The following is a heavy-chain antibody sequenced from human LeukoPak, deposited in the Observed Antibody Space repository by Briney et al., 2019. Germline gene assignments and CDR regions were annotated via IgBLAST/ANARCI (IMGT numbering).Heavy chain of an antibody. CDR3: AREAQDYGDYVYYFDY. CDR1: GYTFTGYY. J-gene: IGHJ4*02. Sequence: ASVKVSCKASGYTFTGYYMHWVRQAPGQGLEWMGWINPNSGGTNYAQKFQGRVTMTRDTSISTAYMELSRLRSDDTAVYYCAREAQDYGDYVYYFDYWGQGTLVTVPS. V-gene: IGHV1-2*02. CDR2: INPNSGGT. D-gene: IGHD4-17*01.